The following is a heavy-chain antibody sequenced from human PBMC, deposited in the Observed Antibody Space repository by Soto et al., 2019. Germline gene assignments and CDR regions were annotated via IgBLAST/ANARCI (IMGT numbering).Heavy chain of an antibody. Sequence: SETLSLTCAVYGGSFSGYYWSWIRQPPGKGLEWIGEINHSGSTNYNPSLKSRVTISVDTSKNQFSLKLSSVTAADTAVYYCARGLGGPLYYFDYWGQGTLVTVSS. CDR2: INHSGST. J-gene: IGHJ4*02. V-gene: IGHV4-34*01. D-gene: IGHD3-16*01. CDR1: GGSFSGYY. CDR3: ARGLGGPLYYFDY.